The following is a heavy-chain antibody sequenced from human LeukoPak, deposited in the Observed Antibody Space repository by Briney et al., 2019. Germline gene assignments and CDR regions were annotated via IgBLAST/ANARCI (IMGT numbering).Heavy chain of an antibody. D-gene: IGHD5-18*01. V-gene: IGHV4-59*01. J-gene: IGHJ5*02. Sequence: PSGTLSLTCTVSGDSITNYNWNWIRQPPGKGMEWIGYMSYSGSTTYNPSPKSRVTISLDRSKNQASLRLSSVTAADTPVYYCRRGANAAMSTWGQGTLVTVSS. CDR3: RRGANAAMST. CDR1: GDSITNYN. CDR2: MSYSGST.